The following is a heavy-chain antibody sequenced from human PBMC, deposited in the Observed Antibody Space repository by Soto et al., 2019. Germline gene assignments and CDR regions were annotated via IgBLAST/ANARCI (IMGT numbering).Heavy chain of an antibody. CDR2: ISSSGSTI. CDR3: ARDYYDSSGYYYRSPTKIDY. V-gene: IGHV3-11*01. D-gene: IGHD3-22*01. CDR1: GFTFSDYY. Sequence: PGGSLRLSCAASGFTFSDYYMSWIRQAPGKGLEWVSYISSSGSTIYYADSVKGRFTISRDNAKNSLYLQMNSLRAEDTAVYYCARDYYDSSGYYYRSPTKIDYWGQGTLVTVSS. J-gene: IGHJ4*02.